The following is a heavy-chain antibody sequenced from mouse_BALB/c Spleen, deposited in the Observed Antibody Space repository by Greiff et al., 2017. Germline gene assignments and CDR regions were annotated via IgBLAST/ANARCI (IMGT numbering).Heavy chain of an antibody. D-gene: IGHD1-2*01. CDR3: ARAHYYGYGWYFDV. CDR2: ISSGGGST. V-gene: IGHV5-12-1*01. J-gene: IGHJ1*01. CDR1: GFTFSSYA. Sequence: EVHLVESGGGLVKPGGSLKLSCAASGFTFSSYAMSWVRQTPEKRLEWVAYISSGGGSTYYPDTVKGRFTISRDNAKNTLYLQMSSLKSEDTAMYYCARAHYYGYGWYFDVWGAGTTVTVSS.